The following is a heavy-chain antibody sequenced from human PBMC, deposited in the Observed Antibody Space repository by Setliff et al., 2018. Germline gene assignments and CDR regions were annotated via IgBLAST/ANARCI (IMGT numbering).Heavy chain of an antibody. CDR1: GFTFSSYA. CDR3: AKGPPSSGTYGGYFQH. V-gene: IGHV3-23*01. Sequence: PGGSLRLSCAASGFTFSSYAMSWVRQAPGKGLEWVSGISGSGGSTYYADSVKGRFTISRDNSKNTLYLQMNSLRAEDTAVYYCAKGPPSSGTYGGYFQHWGQGTLVTVSS. CDR2: ISGSGGST. D-gene: IGHD1-26*01. J-gene: IGHJ1*01.